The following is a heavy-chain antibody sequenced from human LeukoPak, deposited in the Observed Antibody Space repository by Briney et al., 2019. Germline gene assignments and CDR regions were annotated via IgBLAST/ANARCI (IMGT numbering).Heavy chain of an antibody. J-gene: IGHJ5*02. CDR1: ADSISSGYY. CDR2: IYHSGST. Sequence: SETLSLICTVSADSISSGYYWGWIRQSPGKGLEWIGSIYHSGSTYYNPSLRSRVTLSVDMSKNQFSLRLNSVTAADTAVYYCARDGASASGSWFGPWGQGTLVIVSS. V-gene: IGHV4-38-2*02. D-gene: IGHD1-26*01. CDR3: ARDGASASGSWFGP.